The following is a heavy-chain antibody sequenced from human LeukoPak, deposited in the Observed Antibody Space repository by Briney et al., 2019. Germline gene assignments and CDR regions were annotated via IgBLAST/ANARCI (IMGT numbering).Heavy chain of an antibody. V-gene: IGHV3-23*01. CDR1: GFTFSSYS. Sequence: PGGSLRLSCAASGFTFSSYSMNWVRQAPGKGLEWVSAISGSGGSTYYADSVKGRFTISRDNSKNTLYLQMNSLRAEDAAVYYCAKDQRTHYDFWSGYQPSYYYYGMDVWGQGTTVTVSS. D-gene: IGHD3-3*01. J-gene: IGHJ6*02. CDR2: ISGSGGST. CDR3: AKDQRTHYDFWSGYQPSYYYYGMDV.